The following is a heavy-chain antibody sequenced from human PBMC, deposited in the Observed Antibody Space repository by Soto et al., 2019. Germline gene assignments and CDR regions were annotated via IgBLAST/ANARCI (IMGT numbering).Heavy chain of an antibody. V-gene: IGHV3-73*01. D-gene: IGHD2-8*01. CDR1: GFTFSGSA. J-gene: IGHJ6*02. CDR3: SRLPYASSSSLDYSYGMHV. Sequence: GGSLRLSFAASGFTFSGSAMHWVRQASGKGLEWVGRIRSKANSYATAYAASVKGRFTISRDDSKNTAYLQMNSMKTEDTDVYYFSRLPYASSSSLDYSYGMHVWGQGT. CDR2: IRSKANSYAT.